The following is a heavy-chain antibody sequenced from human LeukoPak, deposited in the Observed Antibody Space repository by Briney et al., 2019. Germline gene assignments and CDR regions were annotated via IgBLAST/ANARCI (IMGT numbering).Heavy chain of an antibody. CDR3: ARDLPRDNDAFDI. CDR1: GFTFSSYS. V-gene: IGHV3-21*01. J-gene: IGHJ3*02. Sequence: SGGSLRLSCAASGFTFSSYSMNWVRQAPGKGLEWVSSISSSSNYIYYADSVKGRFTISRDNAKNSLYLQMNSLRAEDTAVYYCARDLPRDNDAFDIWGQGTMVTVSS. D-gene: IGHD2-21*02. CDR2: ISSSSNYI.